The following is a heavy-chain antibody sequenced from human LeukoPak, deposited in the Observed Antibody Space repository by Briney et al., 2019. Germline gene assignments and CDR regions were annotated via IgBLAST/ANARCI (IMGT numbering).Heavy chain of an antibody. CDR2: IIPILGIA. V-gene: IGHV1-69*04. D-gene: IGHD4-23*01. CDR1: GGTFSSYA. Sequence: GASVKVFCKASGGTFSSYAISWVRQAPGQGLEWMGRIIPILGIANYAQKFQGRVPITADKSTSTAYMELSSLRSEDTAVYYCARDGGNSSDYWGQGTLVTVSS. J-gene: IGHJ4*02. CDR3: ARDGGNSSDY.